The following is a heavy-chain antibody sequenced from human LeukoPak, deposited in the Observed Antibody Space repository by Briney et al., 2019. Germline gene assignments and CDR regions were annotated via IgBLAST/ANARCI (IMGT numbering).Heavy chain of an antibody. D-gene: IGHD6-13*01. CDR3: ARDGYRAAAYYGMDV. CDR1: GFTFSSYS. V-gene: IGHV3-21*01. CDR2: ISSSSSYI. Sequence: PGGSLRLSCAASGFTFSSYSMYWVRQAPGKGLEWVSSISSSSSYIYYADSVKGRFTISRDNAKNSLYLQMNSLRTEDTAVYYCARDGYRAAAYYGMDVWGQGTTVTVSS. J-gene: IGHJ6*02.